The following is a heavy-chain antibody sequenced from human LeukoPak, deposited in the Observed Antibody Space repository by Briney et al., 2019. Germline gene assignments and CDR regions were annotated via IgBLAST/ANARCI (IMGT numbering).Heavy chain of an antibody. J-gene: IGHJ4*02. CDR3: AKSSMIVVVIGPYFDY. CDR1: GFAFSSYA. CDR2: ISGSGGST. Sequence: GSLSLSCAASGFAFSSYAMSWGRPAPGKGGEWGSAISGSGGSTYYTDSVKGRFTISRDNSKNALYLQMHSLRAEDTAVYYCAKSSMIVVVIGPYFDYWGQGTLVTVSS. D-gene: IGHD3-22*01. V-gene: IGHV3-23*01.